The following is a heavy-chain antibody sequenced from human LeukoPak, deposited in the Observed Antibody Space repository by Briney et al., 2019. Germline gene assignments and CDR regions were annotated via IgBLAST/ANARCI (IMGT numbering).Heavy chain of an antibody. Sequence: GGSLRLSCTASGFTFGDYAMSWFRQAPGKGLEWLGFIRSKTHSGATEYAASVRGRYTISRDDSKSIAYLQMNSLKIEDTAMYYCTRGYSYGFHWGQGTLVTVSS. CDR3: TRGYSYGFH. J-gene: IGHJ4*02. CDR1: GFTFGDYA. D-gene: IGHD5-18*01. V-gene: IGHV3-49*03. CDR2: IRSKTHSGAT.